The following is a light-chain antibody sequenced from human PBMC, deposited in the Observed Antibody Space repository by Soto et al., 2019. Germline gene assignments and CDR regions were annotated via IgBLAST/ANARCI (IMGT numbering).Light chain of an antibody. CDR1: QSVSGW. CDR3: QHRSNWPQT. J-gene: IGKJ1*01. CDR2: DAS. V-gene: IGKV1-5*01. Sequence: DIQMTQSPSTLSASVGDTVTVTCRASQSVSGWLAWYQQKPGEAPKLLIYDASNRATDIPARFSGSGSGTNFTLTISSLEPEDFAVYYCQHRSNWPQTFGQGTKVDIK.